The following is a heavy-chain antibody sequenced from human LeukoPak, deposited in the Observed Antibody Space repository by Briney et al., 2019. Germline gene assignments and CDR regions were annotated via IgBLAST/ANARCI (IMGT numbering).Heavy chain of an antibody. D-gene: IGHD4-17*01. CDR1: GFTFSSYA. Sequence: PGGSLGLPCAASGFTFSSYAMHWVRQAPGKGLEWVAVISYDGSNKYYADSVKGRFTISRDNSKNTLYLQMNSLRAEDTAVYYCARDYGADYWGQGTLVTVSS. J-gene: IGHJ4*02. V-gene: IGHV3-30-3*01. CDR3: ARDYGADY. CDR2: ISYDGSNK.